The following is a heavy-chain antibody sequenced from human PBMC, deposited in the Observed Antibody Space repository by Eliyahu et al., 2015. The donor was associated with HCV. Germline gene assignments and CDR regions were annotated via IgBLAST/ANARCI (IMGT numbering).Heavy chain of an antibody. J-gene: IGHJ6*02. Sequence: QVQLQQWGAGLLKPSETLSLTCAVYGGSFSGYYWSWIRQPPGKGLEWIGEIKPSWSPHYNPSLKSRVTISVDTSKNQFSLKLSSVTAADTAVYYCARWWGQLWFLDVWGQGTTVTVPS. D-gene: IGHD5-18*01. CDR3: ARWWGQLWFLDV. V-gene: IGHV4-34*01. CDR2: IKPSWSP. CDR1: GGSFSGYY.